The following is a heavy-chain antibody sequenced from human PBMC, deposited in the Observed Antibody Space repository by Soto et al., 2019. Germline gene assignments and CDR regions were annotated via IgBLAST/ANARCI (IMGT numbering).Heavy chain of an antibody. J-gene: IGHJ3*02. CDR1: GGSISSYY. V-gene: IGHV4-59*01. CDR2: IYYSGST. CDR3: ATTERSDYDILTGYSKAGDAFDI. Sequence: PSETLSLTCTVSGGSISSYYWSWIQQPPGKGLEWIGYIYYSGSTNYNPSLKRRVTISVDTSKNQFSLKLSSVTAADTAVYYCATTERSDYDILTGYSKAGDAFDIWGQGTMVTVSS. D-gene: IGHD3-9*01.